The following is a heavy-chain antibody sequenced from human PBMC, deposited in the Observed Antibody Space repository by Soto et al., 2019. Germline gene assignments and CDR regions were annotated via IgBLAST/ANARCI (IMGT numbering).Heavy chain of an antibody. V-gene: IGHV3-72*01. CDR1: GFTFSDHY. Sequence: EVQLVESGGGLVQPGGSLRLSCAASGFTFSDHYMDWVRQAPGKGLEWVGRSKNKADSYTTEYAASVKGSFTISRDGSKNSLFLQMNSLKTEAAAVYYCTVWGSGNDFGAAWGQGILVTVSS. CDR3: TVWGSGNDFGAA. CDR2: SKNKADSYTT. J-gene: IGHJ4*02. D-gene: IGHD3-10*01.